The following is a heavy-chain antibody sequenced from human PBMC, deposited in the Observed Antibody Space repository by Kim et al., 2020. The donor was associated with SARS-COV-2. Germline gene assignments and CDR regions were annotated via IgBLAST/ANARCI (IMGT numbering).Heavy chain of an antibody. Sequence: GESLKISCKGSGYSFTNYWIGWVRQMPGKGLEWMGIIYPGDSNTRYSPSFQGQVTISADKSISTAYLQWSSLKASDTATYYCARQSFWSGYWYWFDPWGQGTLVTVSS. CDR1: GYSFTNYW. V-gene: IGHV5-51*01. J-gene: IGHJ5*02. D-gene: IGHD3-3*01. CDR3: ARQSFWSGYWYWFDP. CDR2: IYPGDSNT.